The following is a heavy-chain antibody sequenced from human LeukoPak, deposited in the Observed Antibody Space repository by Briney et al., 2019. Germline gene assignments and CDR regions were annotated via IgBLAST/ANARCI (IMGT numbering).Heavy chain of an antibody. J-gene: IGHJ4*02. Sequence: SETLSLTCTVSGGSISSGSYYWSWIRQPAGKGLEWIGRIYTSGSTNYNPSLKSRVTISVDTSKYQFSLKLSSVTAADTAVYYCARDVEAHYGGDCSSSDYWGQGTLVTVSS. D-gene: IGHD2-21*02. V-gene: IGHV4-61*02. CDR3: ARDVEAHYGGDCSSSDY. CDR2: IYTSGST. CDR1: GGSISSGSYY.